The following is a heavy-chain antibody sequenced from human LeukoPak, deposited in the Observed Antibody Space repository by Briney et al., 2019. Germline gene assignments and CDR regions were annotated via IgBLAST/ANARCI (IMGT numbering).Heavy chain of an antibody. D-gene: IGHD2-21*01. CDR3: ARDHPKQQAYCGGDCYPIID. J-gene: IGHJ4*02. Sequence: DSVKVSCKASGYTFTGYYMHWVRQAPGQGLEWMGWINPNSGGTNYAQKFQGRVTMTRDTSISTAYMELSRLRSDDTAVYYCARDHPKQQAYCGGDCYPIIDWGQGTPVTVSS. V-gene: IGHV1-2*02. CDR1: GYTFTGYY. CDR2: INPNSGGT.